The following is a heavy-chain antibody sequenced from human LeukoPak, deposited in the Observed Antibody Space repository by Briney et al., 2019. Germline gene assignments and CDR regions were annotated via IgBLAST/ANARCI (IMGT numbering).Heavy chain of an antibody. CDR2: IYYSGSI. J-gene: IGHJ4*02. D-gene: IGHD5-24*01. V-gene: IGHV4-31*03. CDR3: ARERWLQRMGFDY. Sequence: SETLSLPCTVSGGSISSGGYYWSWIRQHPGKGLEWIGYIYYSGSIYYNPSLKSRVTISVDTSKNQFSLKLSSVTAADTAVYYCARERWLQRMGFDYWGQGTLVTVSS. CDR1: GGSISSGGYY.